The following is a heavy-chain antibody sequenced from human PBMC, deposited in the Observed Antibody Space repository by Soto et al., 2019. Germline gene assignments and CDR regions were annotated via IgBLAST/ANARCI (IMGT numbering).Heavy chain of an antibody. CDR2: IYPDESDT. J-gene: IGHJ6*02. Sequence: GESVKISCKGSGYSFTKYWIGWVRQMPGKGLEWMAIIYPDESDTRYSPSFQGQVTISADNSISTAYLQWSSLKASDTAMYYCVRMGFSGGGYLSYYYYGMDIWGQGTTVTVSS. CDR3: VRMGFSGGGYLSYYYYGMDI. V-gene: IGHV5-51*01. CDR1: GYSFTKYW. D-gene: IGHD5-12*01.